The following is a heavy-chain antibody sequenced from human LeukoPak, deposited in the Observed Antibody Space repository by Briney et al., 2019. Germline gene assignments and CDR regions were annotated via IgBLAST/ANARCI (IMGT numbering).Heavy chain of an antibody. CDR1: GGSINSYY. Sequence: KPSETLSLTCTVSGGSINSYYWSWIRQPPGKGLEWIGYIYYSGSTNYNPSLKSRVTISVHTSKNQFSLKLSSVTAADTAVYYCARDAGTSDNWFDPWGQGPLVTVSS. CDR2: IYYSGST. J-gene: IGHJ5*02. D-gene: IGHD6-13*01. V-gene: IGHV4-59*01. CDR3: ARDAGTSDNWFDP.